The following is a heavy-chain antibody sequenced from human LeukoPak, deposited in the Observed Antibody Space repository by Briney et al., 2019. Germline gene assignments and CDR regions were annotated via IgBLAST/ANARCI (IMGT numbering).Heavy chain of an antibody. D-gene: IGHD3-3*01. CDR2: IYSGGST. V-gene: IGHV3-66*01. CDR1: GFTVSSNY. CDR3: ARGRGLRFLEWLLSSPFDY. J-gene: IGHJ4*02. Sequence: PGGSLRLSCAASGFTVSSNYMSWVRQAPGKGLEWVSVIYSGGSTYYADSVKGRFTISRDNSKNTLYLQMNSLRAEDTAVYYCARGRGLRFLEWLLSSPFDYWGQGTLVTVSS.